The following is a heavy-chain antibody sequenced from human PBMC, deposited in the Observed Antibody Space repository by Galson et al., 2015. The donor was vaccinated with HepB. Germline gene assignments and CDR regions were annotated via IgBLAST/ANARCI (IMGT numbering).Heavy chain of an antibody. Sequence: SLRLSCAASGFIFSSFEMHWVRQAPGKGLEWVTYIQSGGGLQFYADSVKGRFTISRDFSKNTVSLQMNSLRPGDTAFYYCAREGGTHYYFDYWGEGTLVTVSS. V-gene: IGHV3-30*02. J-gene: IGHJ4*02. CDR1: GFIFSSFE. CDR3: AREGGTHYYFDY. D-gene: IGHD3-16*01. CDR2: IQSGGGLQ.